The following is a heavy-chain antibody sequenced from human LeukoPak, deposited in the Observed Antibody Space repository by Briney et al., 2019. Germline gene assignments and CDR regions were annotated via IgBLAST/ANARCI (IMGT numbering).Heavy chain of an antibody. V-gene: IGHV3-23*01. CDR3: VQDCAQPCWLMGS. D-gene: IGHD6-19*01. CDR1: GFTFNTYA. Sequence: GGSLRLSCAASGFTFNTYAMSWVRQAPGKGLEGVSAIRATGDITYYAESVKGRFTISRDNFKNTVLLQMNTLRAEDTAIYYCVQDCAQPCWLMGSWGQGTLVTVSS. CDR2: IRATGDIT. J-gene: IGHJ5*02.